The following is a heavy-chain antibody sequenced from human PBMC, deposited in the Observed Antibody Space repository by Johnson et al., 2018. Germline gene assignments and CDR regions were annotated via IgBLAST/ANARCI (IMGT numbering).Heavy chain of an antibody. D-gene: IGHD5-24*01. J-gene: IGHJ3*02. V-gene: IGHV3-53*01. CDR3: AREVEGAFDI. Sequence: VQLVESGGGLIQXGGSLRLXCAASGFTVSSNYMSWVRQAPGKGLEWVSVIYSGGSTYYADSGKGRFTISRDNSKNTLYLQMNSLRAEDTAVYYCAREVEGAFDIWGQGTMVTVSS. CDR2: IYSGGST. CDR1: GFTVSSNY.